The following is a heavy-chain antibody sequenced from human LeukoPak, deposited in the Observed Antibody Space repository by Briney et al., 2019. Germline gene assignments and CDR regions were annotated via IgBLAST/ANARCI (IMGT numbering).Heavy chain of an antibody. CDR3: ARSDSGYDYDDY. CDR1: GFTFSSYS. Sequence: GGSLRLSCAASGFTFSSYSMNWVRQAPGKGLEWVSSISSSSSYIYYADSVKGRFTISRDNAKNSLYLQMNSLRAEDTAVYYCARSDSGYDYDDYWSQGTLVTVSS. CDR2: ISSSSSYI. D-gene: IGHD5-12*01. J-gene: IGHJ4*02. V-gene: IGHV3-21*01.